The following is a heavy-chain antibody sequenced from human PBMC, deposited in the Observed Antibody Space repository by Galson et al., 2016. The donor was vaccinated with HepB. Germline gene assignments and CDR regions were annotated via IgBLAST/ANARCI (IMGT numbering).Heavy chain of an antibody. CDR1: GFTFSSYS. CDR3: ARDWDCTNGVCYGLMDV. V-gene: IGHV3-21*01. CDR2: ISSGSNYI. D-gene: IGHD2-8*01. J-gene: IGHJ6*02. Sequence: SLRLSCAASGFTFSSYSMNWVRQAPGKGLEWVSYISSGSNYIYYADSVKGRFTISRDNAKNSLYLEMNSLRAEDTAVYYCARDWDCTNGVCYGLMDVWGQGTTVTVSS.